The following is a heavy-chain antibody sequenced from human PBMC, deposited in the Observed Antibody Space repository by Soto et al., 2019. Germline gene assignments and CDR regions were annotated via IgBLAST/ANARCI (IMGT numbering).Heavy chain of an antibody. Sequence: GASVKVSCKACGDTFTSYGISWVRQAPGQGLEWMGWINTYNGNTNHAQKLQGRVTMTTDTSTSTAYMELRSLRSEDTAVYYCAADLMAYCSGGSCYSTFDYWGQGTLVTVSS. CDR1: GDTFTSYG. D-gene: IGHD2-15*01. V-gene: IGHV1-18*01. CDR3: AADLMAYCSGGSCYSTFDY. J-gene: IGHJ4*02. CDR2: INTYNGNT.